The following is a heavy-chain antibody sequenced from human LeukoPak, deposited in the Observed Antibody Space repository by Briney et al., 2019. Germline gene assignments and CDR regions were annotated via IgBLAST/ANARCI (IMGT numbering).Heavy chain of an antibody. CDR1: GYTFTRYY. CDR3: AREVGATTDAFGI. J-gene: IGHJ3*02. Sequence: ASVKVSCKASGYTFTRYYMQWVRQAPGQGLEWMGIINPSGGSTNYAQKFQGRVTMTRDTSTTTVYMELSSLRSEDTAVYYCAREVGATTDAFGIWGQGTMVTVSS. V-gene: IGHV1-46*01. D-gene: IGHD1-26*01. CDR2: INPSGGST.